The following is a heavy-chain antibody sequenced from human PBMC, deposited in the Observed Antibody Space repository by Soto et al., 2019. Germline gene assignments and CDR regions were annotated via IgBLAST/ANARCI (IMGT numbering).Heavy chain of an antibody. CDR1: GFTFSSYA. CDR3: AKDRSPLGIAAAGYYYYGMDV. V-gene: IGHV3-23*01. CDR2: ISGSGGST. Sequence: GGSLRLSCAASGFTFSSYAMSWVRQAPGKGLEWVSAISGSGGSTYYADSVKGRFTISRDNSKNTLYLQMNSLRAEDTAVYYCAKDRSPLGIAAAGYYYYGMDVWGQGTTVTVSS. D-gene: IGHD6-13*01. J-gene: IGHJ6*02.